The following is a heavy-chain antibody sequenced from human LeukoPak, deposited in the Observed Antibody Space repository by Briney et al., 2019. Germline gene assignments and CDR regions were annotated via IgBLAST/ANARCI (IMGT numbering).Heavy chain of an antibody. V-gene: IGHV1-69*05. CDR1: GGTFSSYA. J-gene: IGHJ6*03. CDR3: ARDVKVVVAANYYYYMDV. CDR2: IIPIFGTA. D-gene: IGHD2-15*01. Sequence: SSVKVSCKASGGTFSSYAISWVRQAPGQGLEWMGRIIPIFGTANYAQEFQGRVTITTDESTSTAYMELSSLRSEDTAVYYCARDVKVVVAANYYYYMDVWGKGTTVTVSS.